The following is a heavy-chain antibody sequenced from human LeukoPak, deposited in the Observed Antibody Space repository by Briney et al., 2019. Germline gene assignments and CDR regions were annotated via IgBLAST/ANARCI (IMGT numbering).Heavy chain of an antibody. V-gene: IGHV1-46*01. CDR3: AGEAVIAARRVDY. D-gene: IGHD6-6*01. CDR1: GYTFTSYY. J-gene: IGHJ4*02. Sequence: ASVNVTFKASGYTFTSYYMHWVRQAPGQGLEWMGIINPSGGSTSYAQKFQGRVTMTRVMSTSTVYMELSSLRSEDTAVYYCAGEAVIAARRVDYWGQGTLVTVSS. CDR2: INPSGGST.